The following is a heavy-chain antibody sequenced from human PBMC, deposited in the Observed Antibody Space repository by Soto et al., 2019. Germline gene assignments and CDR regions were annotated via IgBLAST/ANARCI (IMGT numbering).Heavy chain of an antibody. D-gene: IGHD2-8*01. CDR2: IAVGSGYT. V-gene: IGHV1-58*01. J-gene: IGHJ4*02. CDR1: GFTFTSSA. Sequence: SVKVSCKASGFTFTSSAFQWVRQARGQRLEWIGWIAVGSGYTNYAQRFQDRVTLTRDMSTATTYMELSRLTSEDTAIYYCAADATAWQQMVPSDYWGQGPLVTVSS. CDR3: AADATAWQQMVPSDY.